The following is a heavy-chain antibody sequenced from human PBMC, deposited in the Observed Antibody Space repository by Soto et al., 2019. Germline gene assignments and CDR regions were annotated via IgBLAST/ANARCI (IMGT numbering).Heavy chain of an antibody. CDR1: GYTFTSYG. D-gene: IGHD3-3*01. V-gene: IGHV1-69*13. J-gene: IGHJ6*02. Sequence: ASVKVSCKASGYTFTSYGISWVRQAPGQGLEWMGGIIPIFGTANYAQKFQGRVTITADESTSTAYMELSSLRSEDTAVYYCARGIFEASPGYYGMDVWGQGTTVTVSS. CDR2: IIPIFGTA. CDR3: ARGIFEASPGYYGMDV.